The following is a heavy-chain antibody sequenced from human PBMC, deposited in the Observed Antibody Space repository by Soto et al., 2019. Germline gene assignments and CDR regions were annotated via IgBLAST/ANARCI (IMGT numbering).Heavy chain of an antibody. CDR3: ARYQQALDY. CDR2: ISYDGSNK. Sequence: GGSLRLSCAASGFTFSSYAMHWVRQAPGKGLEWVAVISYDGSNKYYADSVKGRFTISRDNSKNTLYLQMNSLRAEDTAVYYCARYQQALDYWGQGTLVTVS. D-gene: IGHD2-2*01. V-gene: IGHV3-30-3*01. J-gene: IGHJ4*02. CDR1: GFTFSSYA.